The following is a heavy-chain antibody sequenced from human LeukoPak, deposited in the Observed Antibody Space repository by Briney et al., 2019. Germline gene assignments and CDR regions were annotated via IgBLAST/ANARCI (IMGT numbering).Heavy chain of an antibody. CDR3: ARAIMATDYYYYYMDV. CDR2: LYYSGST. V-gene: IGHV4-59*01. D-gene: IGHD1-1*01. Sequence: SETLSLTCTVSGDSISSYYWTWIRQPPGKGLEWIGCLYYSGSTDCNPSLKSRVTISVDTSKNQFSLRLSSVTAADTAVYYCARAIMATDYYYYYMDVWGKGTTVTISS. CDR1: GDSISSYY. J-gene: IGHJ6*03.